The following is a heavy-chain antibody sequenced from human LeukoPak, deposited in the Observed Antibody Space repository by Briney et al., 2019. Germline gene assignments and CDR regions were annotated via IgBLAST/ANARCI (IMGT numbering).Heavy chain of an antibody. CDR1: GFTFSSYA. D-gene: IGHD5-18*01. CDR2: ISYDGSRI. J-gene: IGHJ4*02. Sequence: GGSLRLSCAASGFTFSSYAMSWVRQAPGKGLEGVAFISYDGSRINYADSVKGRITISRDNSNNTLYLQMNSLRAEDTAVYYCAKDRGNNFGFRGFTDFWGQGTLVTVSP. V-gene: IGHV3-30*04. CDR3: AKDRGNNFGFRGFTDF.